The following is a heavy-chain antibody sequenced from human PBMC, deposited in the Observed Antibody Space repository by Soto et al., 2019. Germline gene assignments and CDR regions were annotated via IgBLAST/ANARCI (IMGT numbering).Heavy chain of an antibody. J-gene: IGHJ1*01. V-gene: IGHV3-11*01. Sequence: LRLSCAASGFTFSDYYMSWIRQAPGKGLEWVSYISSSGSTIYYADSVKGRFTISRDNAKNSLYLQMNSLRAEDTAVYYCARANYDSSGYYQPEYFQHWGQGTLVTVSS. CDR2: ISSSGSTI. CDR1: GFTFSDYY. CDR3: ARANYDSSGYYQPEYFQH. D-gene: IGHD3-22*01.